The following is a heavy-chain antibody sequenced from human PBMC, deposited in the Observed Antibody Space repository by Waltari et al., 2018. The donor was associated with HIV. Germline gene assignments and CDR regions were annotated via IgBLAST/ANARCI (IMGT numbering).Heavy chain of an antibody. CDR2: IYYNGET. V-gene: IGHV4-39*01. J-gene: IGHJ5*02. Sequence: QVQLQESGPRLVKPSETLSLTCIVSGGSITSTSHYWGWIRQPPGKGLEYIASIYYNGETRYNPSLKSRLAISINTSKNRFSLKLTSVAAADTAVYYCTRHGGLAAVDTWGQGTLVTVSS. CDR3: TRHGGLAAVDT. D-gene: IGHD6-13*01. CDR1: GGSITSTSHY.